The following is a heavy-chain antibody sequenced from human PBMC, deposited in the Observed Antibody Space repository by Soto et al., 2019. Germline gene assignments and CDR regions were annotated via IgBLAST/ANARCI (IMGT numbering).Heavy chain of an antibody. CDR1: GFTFDDSS. V-gene: IGHV3-21*06. CDR2: IGRTRKYI. J-gene: IGHJ4*02. Sequence: VGTLRLSCASSGFTFDDSSMNWVRQAPGKGLGWVSYIGRTRKYIAYVDSVKGRLTISRDGAKNSVSLQMNSLRDEDTAVYYCARDHNWSFDYWGQGIPVTVSS. D-gene: IGHD1-20*01. CDR3: ARDHNWSFDY.